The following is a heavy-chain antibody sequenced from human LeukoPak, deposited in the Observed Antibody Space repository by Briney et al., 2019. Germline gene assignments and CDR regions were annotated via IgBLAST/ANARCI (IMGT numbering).Heavy chain of an antibody. CDR3: APDLRGAAWSLDY. CDR1: GFTFSSYA. V-gene: IGHV3-23*01. Sequence: GGSLRLSCAASGFTFSSYAMSWVRQAPGKGLEWVSAIGDSGGTTYYADSVKGRFTSSRDNSKNTLYLQMNSLRAEDTAVYYCAPDLRGAAWSLDYWGQGTLVTVSS. J-gene: IGHJ4*02. D-gene: IGHD2-15*01. CDR2: IGDSGGTT.